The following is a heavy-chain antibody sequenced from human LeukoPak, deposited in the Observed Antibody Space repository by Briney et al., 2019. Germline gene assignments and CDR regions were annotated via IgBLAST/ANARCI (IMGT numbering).Heavy chain of an antibody. CDR2: IYTSGST. D-gene: IGHD3-10*01. Sequence: SEALSLTCTVSGGSISSYYWSWIRQPAGKGLEWIGRIYTSGSTNYNPSLMSRVTMSVDTSKNQFSLKLSSVTAADTAVYYCARGRDSALNYFDLWGRGTLVTVSS. J-gene: IGHJ2*01. CDR1: GGSISSYY. CDR3: ARGRDSALNYFDL. V-gene: IGHV4-4*07.